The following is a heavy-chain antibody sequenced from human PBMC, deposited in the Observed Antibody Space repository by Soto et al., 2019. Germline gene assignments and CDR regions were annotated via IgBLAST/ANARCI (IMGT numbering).Heavy chain of an antibody. CDR2: IWYDGSNK. CDR1: GFTFSSYG. CDR3: ARTRGYSYGQNRGDAFDI. J-gene: IGHJ3*02. Sequence: GGSLRLSCAASGFTFSSYGMHWVRQAPGKGLEWVAVIWYDGSNKYYADSVKGRFTISRDNSKNTLYLQMNSLRAEDTAVYYCARTRGYSYGQNRGDAFDIWGQGTMVTVSS. D-gene: IGHD5-18*01. V-gene: IGHV3-33*01.